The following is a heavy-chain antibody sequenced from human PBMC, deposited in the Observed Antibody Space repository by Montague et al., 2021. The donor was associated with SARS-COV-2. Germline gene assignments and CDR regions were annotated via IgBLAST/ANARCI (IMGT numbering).Heavy chain of an antibody. CDR2: ISDRGNT. J-gene: IGHJ3*02. Sequence: SETLSLTCTVSGGSISSSSYYWGRIRQPPGQGLEWIGYISDRGNTKYNTSLKSPVTIADDTPKNQFSLRLSSVTDADTDWYYGARISSTSGFVGVFDIWGQGTLVTVSS. CDR3: ARISSTSGFVGVFDI. CDR1: GGSISSSSYY. D-gene: IGHD2-8*01. V-gene: IGHV4-61*05.